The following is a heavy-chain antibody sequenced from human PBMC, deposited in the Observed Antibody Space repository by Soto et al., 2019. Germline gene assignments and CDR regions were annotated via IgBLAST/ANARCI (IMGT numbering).Heavy chain of an antibody. CDR3: AKDKDIVLMVWFDP. CDR2: ISGSGGST. CDR1: GFTFSSCA. Sequence: GGSLRLSCAASGFTFSSCAMSWVRQAPGKGLEWVSAISGSGGSTYYADSVKGRFTISRDNSKNTLYLQMNSLRAEDTAVYYCAKDKDIVLMVWFDPWGQGTLVTVSS. V-gene: IGHV3-23*01. D-gene: IGHD2-8*01. J-gene: IGHJ5*02.